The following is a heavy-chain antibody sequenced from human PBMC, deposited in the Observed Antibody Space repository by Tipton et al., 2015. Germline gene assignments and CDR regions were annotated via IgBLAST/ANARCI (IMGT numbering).Heavy chain of an antibody. CDR3: ARRLPYFEWSKVYYFDY. Sequence: VQLVQSGAEVKKPGESLKISCKVSGYTFSNHWIGWVRQMPGKGLEWVGIIHPSDSETKYSPSFEGLVTISADKSTSTAYLQWSSLKASDTAVYYYARRLPYFEWSKVYYFDYWGQGSPVTVSP. V-gene: IGHV5-51*01. J-gene: IGHJ4*02. CDR1: GYTFSNHW. CDR2: IHPSDSET. D-gene: IGHD3-9*01.